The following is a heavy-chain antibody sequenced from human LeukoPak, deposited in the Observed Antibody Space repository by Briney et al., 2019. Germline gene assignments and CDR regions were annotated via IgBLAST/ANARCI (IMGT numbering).Heavy chain of an antibody. CDR3: ASSGYYYYYMDV. CDR2: IIPIFGTA. D-gene: IGHD3-10*01. CDR1: GGTFSSYA. J-gene: IGHJ6*03. Sequence: GASVKVSCKASGGTFSSYAISWVRQAPGQGLEWMGGIIPIFGTANYAQKFQGRVTITTDESTSTAYMELSSLRSEDTAVYYCASSGYYYYYMDVWGKGTTVTVFS. V-gene: IGHV1-69*05.